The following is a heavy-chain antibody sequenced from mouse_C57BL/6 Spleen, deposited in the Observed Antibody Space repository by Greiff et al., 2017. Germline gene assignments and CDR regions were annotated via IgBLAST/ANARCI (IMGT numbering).Heavy chain of an antibody. CDR1: GYTFTSYW. Sequence: QVQLQQPGAELVRPRSSVKLSCKASGYTFTSYWMHWVKQRPIQGLEWIGNIDPSDSETHYNQKFKDKATLTVDKSSSTAYMQLSSLTSEDSAVYYCARKLRLITHWYFDVWGTGTTVTVSS. V-gene: IGHV1-52*01. CDR3: ARKLRLITHWYFDV. D-gene: IGHD1-1*01. J-gene: IGHJ1*03. CDR2: IDPSDSET.